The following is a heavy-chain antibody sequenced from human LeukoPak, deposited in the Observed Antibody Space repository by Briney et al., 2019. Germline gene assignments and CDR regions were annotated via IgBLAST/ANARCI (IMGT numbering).Heavy chain of an antibody. J-gene: IGHJ4*02. D-gene: IGHD5-24*01. CDR2: IYSSGNT. Sequence: PSETLSLTCTVAGGSISRSFTRWNRQAPGGGLEWIGYIYSSGNTTYNPSLKSRVTMSVDTSKNQFSLKLTSMSVADTAVYFCSRVPDGIRFDYWGQGALVTVSS. V-gene: IGHV4-4*09. CDR3: SRVPDGIRFDY. CDR1: GGSISRSF.